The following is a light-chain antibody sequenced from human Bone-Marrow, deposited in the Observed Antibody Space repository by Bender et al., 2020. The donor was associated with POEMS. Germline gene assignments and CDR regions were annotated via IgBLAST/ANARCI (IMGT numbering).Light chain of an antibody. V-gene: IGLV3-1*01. CDR1: KLEDKY. Sequence: SYEVTQPPSVSVAPGKTASVTCSGEKLEDKYVCWYQQRPGQSPVLVMYEDDKRPSGIPERFSGSNSGNTATLTISGTQTMDEADYYCQAWDSITLFGGGTKLTVL. J-gene: IGLJ2*01. CDR3: QAWDSITL. CDR2: EDD.